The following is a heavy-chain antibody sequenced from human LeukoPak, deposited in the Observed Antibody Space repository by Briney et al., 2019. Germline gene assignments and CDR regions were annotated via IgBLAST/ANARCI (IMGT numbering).Heavy chain of an antibody. CDR1: GGTFSSYA. CDR2: IIPIFGTA. CDR3: AREVAATQIDY. Sequence: SVKVSCKASGGTFSSYAISWVRQVPGQGLEWMGGIIPIFGTANYAQKFQGRVTITADKSTSTAYMELSSLRSEDTAVYYCAREVAATQIDYWGQGTLVTVSS. J-gene: IGHJ4*02. D-gene: IGHD2-15*01. V-gene: IGHV1-69*06.